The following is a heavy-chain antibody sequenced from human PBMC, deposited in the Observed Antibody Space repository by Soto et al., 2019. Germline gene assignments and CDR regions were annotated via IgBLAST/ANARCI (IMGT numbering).Heavy chain of an antibody. CDR1: GFTLSMSA. CDR3: AKASGLIVKAGDAFDV. J-gene: IGHJ3*01. V-gene: IGHV3-23*01. Sequence: EVQLMESGGGLVQPGGSLRLSCASSGFTLSMSAVNWVRQAPGKGLEWVSYISDSGDRTYYADSVKGRFTISRDRSKNTVSLQMDSLRAEDTAVYYCAKASGLIVKAGDAFDVWGQGTKVTVSS. D-gene: IGHD3-16*02. CDR2: ISDSGDRT.